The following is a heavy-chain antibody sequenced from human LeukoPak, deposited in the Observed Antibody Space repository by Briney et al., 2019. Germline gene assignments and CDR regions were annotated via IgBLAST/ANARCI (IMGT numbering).Heavy chain of an antibody. CDR1: GGTFSSYA. D-gene: IGHD2-21*01. V-gene: IGHV1-69*04. J-gene: IGHJ4*02. CDR2: IIPILGIA. CDR3: ARVASLGGGGQLIPKEGYFDY. Sequence: ASVKVSCKASGGTFSSYAISWVRQAPGQGLEWMGRIIPILGIANYAQKFQGRVTITADKSTSTAYMELSSLRSEDTAVYYCARVASLGGGGQLIPKEGYFDYWGQGTLVTVSS.